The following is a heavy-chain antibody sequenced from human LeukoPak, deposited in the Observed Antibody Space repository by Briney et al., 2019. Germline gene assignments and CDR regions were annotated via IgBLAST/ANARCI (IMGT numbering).Heavy chain of an antibody. CDR1: GYSFRSYW. CDR2: IYPGQSDT. D-gene: IGHD3-10*02. CDR3: ARHKTMSRMYV. J-gene: IGHJ6*02. Sequence: GESLKISCKGSGYSFRSYWIGWVRQIPGKGLEWMGIIYPGQSDTRYSPSFQGQVTISADKSISTAYRHRSSLKASDTAMYYFARHKTMSRMYVWGQGTTVTVSS. V-gene: IGHV5-51*01.